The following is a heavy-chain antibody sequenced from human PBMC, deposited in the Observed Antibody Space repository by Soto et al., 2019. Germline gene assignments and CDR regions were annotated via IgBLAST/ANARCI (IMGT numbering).Heavy chain of an antibody. CDR2: ISYDGSNK. V-gene: IGHV3-30-3*01. Sequence: QVQLVESGGGVVQPGRSLRLSCAASGFTFSSYAMHWVRQAPGKGLEWVAVISYDGSNKYYADSVKGRFTISRDNSKNTLYLQMNSLRAEDTAVYYCARVDSSSWYNYYYYGMDVWGQGTTVTVSS. J-gene: IGHJ6*02. D-gene: IGHD6-13*01. CDR3: ARVDSSSWYNYYYYGMDV. CDR1: GFTFSSYA.